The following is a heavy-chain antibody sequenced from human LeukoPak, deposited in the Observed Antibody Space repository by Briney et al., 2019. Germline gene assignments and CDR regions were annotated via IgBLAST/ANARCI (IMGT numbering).Heavy chain of an antibody. V-gene: IGHV3-23*01. CDR1: GFTFSSYA. Sequence: GGSLRLSCAASGFTFSSYAMNWVRQAPGKGLEWVSVISDSGGSTYYAGSVKGRFTISRDNSKNTLYLQMNSLRVEDTAVYYCAKGTSAGGYSVYDYWGQGILVTVSS. CDR3: AKGTSAGGYSVYDY. CDR2: ISDSGGST. D-gene: IGHD2-15*01. J-gene: IGHJ4*02.